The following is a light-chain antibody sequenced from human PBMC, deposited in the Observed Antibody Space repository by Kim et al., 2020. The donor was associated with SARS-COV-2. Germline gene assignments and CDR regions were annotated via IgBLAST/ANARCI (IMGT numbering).Light chain of an antibody. CDR2: GNS. CDR3: QSYGSSLSGYV. CDR1: SSNIGAGYD. Sequence: QRVSMSCTGSSSNIGAGYDVHWYQQLPGTAPKLLIYGNSNRPSGVPRRFSGSKSGTSASLAITGLQAEDEADYYCQSYGSSLSGYVFGTGTKVTVL. V-gene: IGLV1-40*01. J-gene: IGLJ1*01.